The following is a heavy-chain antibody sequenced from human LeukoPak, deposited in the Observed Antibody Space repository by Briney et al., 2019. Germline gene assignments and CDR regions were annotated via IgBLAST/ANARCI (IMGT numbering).Heavy chain of an antibody. J-gene: IGHJ4*02. CDR2: ISSSSSYI. CDR3: ARLEMATITRY. V-gene: IGHV3-21*01. D-gene: IGHD5-24*01. CDR1: GFSFDDYG. Sequence: PGGSLRLSCAASGFSFDDYGMSWVRQAPGKGLEWVSSISSSSSYIYYADSVKGRFTISRDNAKNSLYLQMNSLRAEDTAVYYCARLEMATITRYWGQGTLVTVSS.